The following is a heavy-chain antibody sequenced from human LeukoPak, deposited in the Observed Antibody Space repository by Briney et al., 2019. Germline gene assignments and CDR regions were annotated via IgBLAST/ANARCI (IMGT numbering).Heavy chain of an antibody. CDR1: GYTFTGYY. CDR2: INPNSGGT. J-gene: IGHJ4*02. V-gene: IGHV1-2*02. CDR3: ARAPGSYAPFDY. D-gene: IGHD1-26*01. Sequence: GASVKVSCKASGYTFTGYYMHWVRQAPGQGLEWMGWINPNSGGTNYAQRFQGRVTMTRDTSISTAYMELSRLRSDDTAVYYCARAPGSYAPFDYWGQGTLVTVSS.